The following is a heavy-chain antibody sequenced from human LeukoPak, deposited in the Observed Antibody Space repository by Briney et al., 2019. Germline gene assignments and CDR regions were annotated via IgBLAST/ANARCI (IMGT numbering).Heavy chain of an antibody. V-gene: IGHV1-8*03. CDR2: MNPNSGNT. D-gene: IGHD3-10*01. CDR1: GYTFTSYD. J-gene: IGHJ3*02. Sequence: ASVKVSCKASGYTFTSYDINWVRQATGQGLEWMGWMNPNSGNTGYAQKFQGRVTITRNTSISTAYMELSSLRSEDTAVYYCARDAASPNPPRLWFGEPQPNAFDIWGQGTMVTVSS. CDR3: ARDAASPNPPRLWFGEPQPNAFDI.